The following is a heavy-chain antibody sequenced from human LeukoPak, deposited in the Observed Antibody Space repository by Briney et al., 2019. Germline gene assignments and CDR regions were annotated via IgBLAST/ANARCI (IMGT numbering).Heavy chain of an antibody. CDR1: GFTFDDYA. J-gene: IGHJ2*01. CDR3: AKDRTVGASYWYFDL. V-gene: IGHV3-9*01. D-gene: IGHD1-26*01. CDR2: ISWNSGSI. Sequence: PGGSLRLSCAASGFTFDDYAMHWVRQAPGKGLEWVSGISWNSGSIGYADSVKGRFTISRDNAKNSLYLQMNSLRAEDTALYYCAKDRTVGASYWYFDLWGRGTLVTVSS.